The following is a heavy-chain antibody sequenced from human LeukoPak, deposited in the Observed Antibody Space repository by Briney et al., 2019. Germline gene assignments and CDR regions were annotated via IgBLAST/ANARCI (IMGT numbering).Heavy chain of an antibody. J-gene: IGHJ4*02. Sequence: PGGSLRLSCAASGFTFEDYAMHWVRQAPGKGLEWVSGISWNSGSVGYADSVEGRFTISRDNAKNSLYLQMNSLRAEDTALYYCAEDIRWRSVVITSVGYWGQGTLVTVS. V-gene: IGHV3-9*01. CDR2: ISWNSGSV. CDR1: GFTFEDYA. D-gene: IGHD3-22*01. CDR3: AEDIRWRSVVITSVGY.